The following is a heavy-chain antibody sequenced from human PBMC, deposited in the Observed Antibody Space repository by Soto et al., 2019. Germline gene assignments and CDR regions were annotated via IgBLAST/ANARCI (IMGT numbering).Heavy chain of an antibody. V-gene: IGHV4-38-2*01. CDR2: INHSGKT. Sequence: SETLSLTCGVSGYSISSGYYWARIRQPPGKDLEWIGSINHSGKTYYNPSLRTRVTISVDTSKNQLSLKLNSVTAADTAVYFCGRSGDDYGSYIDYWGQGTLVTVSS. D-gene: IGHD4-17*01. CDR1: GYSISSGYY. J-gene: IGHJ4*02. CDR3: GRSGDDYGSYIDY.